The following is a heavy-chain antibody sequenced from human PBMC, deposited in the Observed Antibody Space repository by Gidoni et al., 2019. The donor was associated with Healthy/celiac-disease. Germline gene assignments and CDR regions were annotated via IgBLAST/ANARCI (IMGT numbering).Heavy chain of an antibody. Sequence: QVQLQESGPGLVTPSQTLSLTCTVSGGSISSGGYYWSWIRQHPGKGLELIGYIYYSGCPYYTPSLKSRVTISVDTSKNQFSLKLSSVTAADTAVYYFATPTSWQLVMGAFDIWGQGPMVTVSS. V-gene: IGHV4-31*03. D-gene: IGHD1-1*01. CDR2: IYYSGCP. CDR3: ATPTSWQLVMGAFDI. CDR1: GGSISSGGYY. J-gene: IGHJ3*02.